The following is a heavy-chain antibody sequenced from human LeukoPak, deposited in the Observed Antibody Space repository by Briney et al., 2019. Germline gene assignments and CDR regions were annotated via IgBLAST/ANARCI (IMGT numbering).Heavy chain of an antibody. CDR1: GYTFTGYY. V-gene: IGHV1-46*01. Sequence: ASVKVSCKASGYTFTGYYMHWMRQAPGQGPEWMGIINPRGGSTDYSHKFQDRLTMTSDTSTSTVYMELNSLRSEDTAVYFCARVGVTAATADYWGQGILVTVSS. D-gene: IGHD6-25*01. J-gene: IGHJ4*02. CDR3: ARVGVTAATADY. CDR2: INPRGGST.